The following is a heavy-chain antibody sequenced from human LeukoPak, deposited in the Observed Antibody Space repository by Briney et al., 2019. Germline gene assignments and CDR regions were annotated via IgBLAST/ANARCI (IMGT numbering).Heavy chain of an antibody. CDR1: GYSISSGYY. CDR2: IYHSGST. D-gene: IGHD3-10*01. J-gene: IGHJ4*02. V-gene: IGHV4-38-2*01. Sequence: SETLSLTCAVSGYSISSGYYWGWIRQPPGKGLEWIGSIYHSGSTYYNPSLKSRVTISVDTSKNQFSLKLSSVTAADTAVYYCARQNYYGSGSYKYWGQGTLVTVSS. CDR3: ARQNYYGSGSYKY.